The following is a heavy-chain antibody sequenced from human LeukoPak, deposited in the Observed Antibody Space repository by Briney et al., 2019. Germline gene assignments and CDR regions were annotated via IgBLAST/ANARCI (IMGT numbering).Heavy chain of an antibody. Sequence: GASVKVSCKVSGYTLFELPIHWVRQVPGKGLEWMGSFDPEDGEPIYAQNFKGRVTITEDRSADTAYMDLRSLRPEDTAVYFCVTDPHLPKWGWGEYGSWGQGTLVTVSS. J-gene: IGHJ5*02. V-gene: IGHV1-24*01. CDR1: GYTLFELP. D-gene: IGHD7-27*01. CDR3: VTDPHLPKWGWGEYGS. CDR2: FDPEDGEP.